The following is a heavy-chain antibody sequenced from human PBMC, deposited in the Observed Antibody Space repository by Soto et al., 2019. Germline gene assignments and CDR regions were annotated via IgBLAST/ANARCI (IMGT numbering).Heavy chain of an antibody. V-gene: IGHV4-31*02. CDR2: IYYSGNT. CDR1: GGSITTGGRY. J-gene: IGHJ3*02. D-gene: IGHD1-1*01. CDR3: AQALVFTGGDGFDI. Sequence: QVRLQEWGPGLVKPSQTLSLKCSVSGGSITTGGRYWSWIRQLPGKGLEWIGDIYYSGNTYYNASLKSRVTISVEAAKNQFSLKLSSVTAADTGGYYCAQALVFTGGDGFDIWGQGRLVTVSS.